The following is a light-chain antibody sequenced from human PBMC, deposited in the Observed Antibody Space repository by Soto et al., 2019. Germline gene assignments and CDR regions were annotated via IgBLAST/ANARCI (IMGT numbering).Light chain of an antibody. V-gene: IGKV3-20*01. CDR3: QQYARSPLT. J-gene: IGKJ3*01. CDR2: GAS. CDR1: QSVTSSY. Sequence: EIVLTQSPGNMSLSPGERATLSCRASQSVTSSYLAWYQQKPGQAPRLLIYGASNRATGIPDRFSGSGSGTDFTLTISRLEPEDFAVYYCQQYARSPLTFGPGTKVDI.